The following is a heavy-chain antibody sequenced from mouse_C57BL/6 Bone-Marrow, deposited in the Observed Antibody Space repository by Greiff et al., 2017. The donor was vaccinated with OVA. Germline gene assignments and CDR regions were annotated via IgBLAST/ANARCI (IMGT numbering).Heavy chain of an antibody. V-gene: IGHV1-7*01. D-gene: IGHD1-1*01. J-gene: IGHJ1*03. CDR2: INPSSGYT. CDR1: GYTFTSYW. Sequence: VQLQQSGAELAKPGASVKLSCKASGYTFTSYWMHWVKQRPGQGLEWIGYINPSSGYTKYKQKFKDKATLTADKSSSTAYMQLSSLTYEDSAVYYRASGLRRYFDVWGTGTTVTVSS. CDR3: ASGLRRYFDV.